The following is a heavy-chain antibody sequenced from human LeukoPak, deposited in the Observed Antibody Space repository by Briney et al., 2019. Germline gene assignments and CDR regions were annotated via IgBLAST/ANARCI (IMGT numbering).Heavy chain of an antibody. D-gene: IGHD6-13*01. Sequence: SETLSLTCTVSGGSISSSSYYWGWIRQPPGKGLEWIGSIYYSGSTYYNPSLKSRVTISVDTSKNQFSLKLSSVTAADTAVYYCARRKGIAAAGIWFDPWAREPWSPSPQ. J-gene: IGHJ5*02. CDR1: GGSISSSSYY. CDR2: IYYSGST. CDR3: ARRKGIAAAGIWFDP. V-gene: IGHV4-39*01.